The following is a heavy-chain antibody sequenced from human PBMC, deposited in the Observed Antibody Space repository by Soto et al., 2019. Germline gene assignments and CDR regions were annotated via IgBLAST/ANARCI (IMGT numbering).Heavy chain of an antibody. CDR3: ARGPFCSGGSCYYDDY. Sequence: QVQLQESGPGLVKPSETLSLTCTVSGGSISSFHWSWIRQPPGKGLDWIGYIYYSGSTNYNPSHKIRFTMSVETSKNQFSLKLSSVTAADTAVYYCARGPFCSGGSCYYDDYWGQGTLVTVSS. V-gene: IGHV4-59*01. D-gene: IGHD2-15*01. J-gene: IGHJ4*02. CDR2: IYYSGST. CDR1: GGSISSFH.